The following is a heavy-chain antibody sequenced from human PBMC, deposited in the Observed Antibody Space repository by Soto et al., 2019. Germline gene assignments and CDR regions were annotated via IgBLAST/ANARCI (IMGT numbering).Heavy chain of an antibody. CDR3: ARDRVEGIAAAGTWVLYYYYGMDV. CDR1: GYTFTSYG. V-gene: IGHV1-18*01. D-gene: IGHD6-13*01. Sequence: QVQLVQSGAEVKKPGASVKVSCKASGYTFTSYGISWVRQAPGQGLEWMGWISAYNGNTNYAQKLQGRVTMTTDTSSSTAYMGLRSLRSDDTAVYYCARDRVEGIAAAGTWVLYYYYGMDVWGQGTTVTVSS. J-gene: IGHJ6*02. CDR2: ISAYNGNT.